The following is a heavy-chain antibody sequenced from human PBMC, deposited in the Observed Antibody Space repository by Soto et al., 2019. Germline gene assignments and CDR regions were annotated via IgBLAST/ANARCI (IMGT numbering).Heavy chain of an antibody. CDR2: IQYRGST. CDR3: AGMFWVGDLLFDY. Sequence: HLQLQESGPGLVKPSETLSLTCTVSDDSITSGAYYWGLIRQPPGKGLEWIGTIQYRGSTYYNPSVKIRLTMSLDTYKNQFSRGLTSVTAADTAVYFCAGMFWVGDLLFDYWGQGTLVTVAS. V-gene: IGHV4-39*01. J-gene: IGHJ4*02. D-gene: IGHD3-10*01. CDR1: DDSITSGAYY.